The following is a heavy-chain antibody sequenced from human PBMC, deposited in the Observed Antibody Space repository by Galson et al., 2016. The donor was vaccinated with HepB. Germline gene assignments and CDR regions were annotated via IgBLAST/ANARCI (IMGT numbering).Heavy chain of an antibody. V-gene: IGHV3-74*03. CDR2: INPGGSDT. CDR3: AKDYYDSSGYRSYWYFDL. J-gene: IGHJ2*01. D-gene: IGHD3-22*01. Sequence: SLRLSCAASGFTFSNHWMHWVRQAPGKGLVWVSRINPGGSDTMYADSVKGRFTISRDNAKNTLYLQMNTLRVEDTAVYYCAKDYYDSSGYRSYWYFDLWGRGTLVTVSS. CDR1: GFTFSNHW.